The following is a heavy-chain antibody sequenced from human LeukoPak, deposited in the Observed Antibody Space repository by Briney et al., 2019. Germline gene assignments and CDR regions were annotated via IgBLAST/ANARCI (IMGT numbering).Heavy chain of an antibody. J-gene: IGHJ4*02. CDR3: ARDWAAVAGTQGGYYFDY. Sequence: GGSLRLSCAASGFTFSSYGMHWVRQAPGKGLEWVAVMSYDGSKEYYADSVKGRFTISRDNSKNTLYLQMNSLRVEDTAVYYCARDWAAVAGTQGGYYFDYWGQGTLVTVSS. V-gene: IGHV3-30*03. D-gene: IGHD6-19*01. CDR1: GFTFSSYG. CDR2: MSYDGSKE.